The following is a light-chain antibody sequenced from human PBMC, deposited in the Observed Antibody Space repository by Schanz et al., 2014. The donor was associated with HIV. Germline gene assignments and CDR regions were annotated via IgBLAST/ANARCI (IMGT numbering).Light chain of an antibody. CDR1: QSVGIN. CDR3: QQYGDTPKYT. Sequence: EVVLTQSPATLSVSPGETATLSCRASQSVGINLAWYQQKPGQPPRLLISGASTRATNIPAKFSGSGSGTEFTLTISSLQSEDFAVYYCQQYGDTPKYTFGQGTRLE. CDR2: GAS. V-gene: IGKV3-15*01. J-gene: IGKJ2*01.